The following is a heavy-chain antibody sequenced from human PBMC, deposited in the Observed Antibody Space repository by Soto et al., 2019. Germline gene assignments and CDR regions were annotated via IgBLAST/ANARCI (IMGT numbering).Heavy chain of an antibody. CDR3: TKDSAAPGTFWHFDL. V-gene: IGHV3-43*01. CDR1: GFTFDDYT. CDR2: ITWHGEET. Sequence: EVQLVESGGVVVQPGGSLRVSCAASGFTFDDYTMHWVRQVPGKGLEWVSFITWHGEETRYADSVKGRFTISRDNSKNSLYLQMNSLRTEVSGLYYCTKDSAAPGTFWHFDLWGRGTLVTVSS. J-gene: IGHJ2*01. D-gene: IGHD1-1*01.